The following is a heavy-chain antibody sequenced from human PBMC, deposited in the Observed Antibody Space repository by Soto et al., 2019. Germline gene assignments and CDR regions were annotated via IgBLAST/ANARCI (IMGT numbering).Heavy chain of an antibody. J-gene: IGHJ5*02. D-gene: IGHD6-13*01. V-gene: IGHV4-34*01. Sequence: SETLSLTCAVYGGSFSGYYWSWIRQPPGKGLEWIGEINHSGSTNYNPSLKSRVTISVDTSKNQFSLKLSSVTAADTAVYYCARKDSSSWYEGGKWFDTWGQGTLATVSS. CDR1: GGSFSGYY. CDR2: INHSGST. CDR3: ARKDSSSWYEGGKWFDT.